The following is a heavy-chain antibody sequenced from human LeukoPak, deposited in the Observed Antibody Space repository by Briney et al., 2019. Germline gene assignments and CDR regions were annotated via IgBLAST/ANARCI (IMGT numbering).Heavy chain of an antibody. CDR3: ATAGWGSGSYYNGTSVTAPSFDR. J-gene: IGHJ5*02. CDR2: INPSGST. Sequence: KPSETLSLTCAVYGGSFSAHYWSWIRQPPRKGLEWIGEINPSGSTNYNPSLKSRVTISVDTSKNQFSLKLTSVTAADTAVSYCATAGWGSGSYYNGTSVTAPSFDRWGQGPLVPVSS. D-gene: IGHD3-10*01. V-gene: IGHV4-34*01. CDR1: GGSFSAHY.